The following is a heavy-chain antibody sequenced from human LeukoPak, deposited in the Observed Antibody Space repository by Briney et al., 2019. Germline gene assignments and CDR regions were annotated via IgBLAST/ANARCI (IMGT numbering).Heavy chain of an antibody. J-gene: IGHJ5*02. V-gene: IGHV1-2*02. CDR2: INPNSGGT. CDR1: GYTFTGYY. D-gene: IGHD3-22*01. CDR3: ARDYYDSSSIDPMNWFDP. Sequence: ASVKVSCKASGYTFTGYYMHWVRQAPGQGLEWMGWINPNSGGTNYAQKFQGRFTMTRDTSISTAYMELSRLRSDDTAVYYCARDYYDSSSIDPMNWFDPWGQGTLVTVSS.